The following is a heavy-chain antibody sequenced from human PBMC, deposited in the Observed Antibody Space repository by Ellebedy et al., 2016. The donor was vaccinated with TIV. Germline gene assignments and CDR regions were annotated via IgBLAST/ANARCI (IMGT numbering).Heavy chain of an antibody. D-gene: IGHD3-10*01. CDR1: GFTFSSYG. CDR3: ARDRRGVRGVIDY. CDR2: IWYDGSNT. J-gene: IGHJ4*02. V-gene: IGHV3-33*01. Sequence: PGGSLRLSCAASGFTFSSYGMHWVRQAPGKGLEWVAVIWYDGSNTYYADSVKGRFTISRDNSKNTLYLQMNSLRAEDTAVYYCARDRRGVRGVIDYWGQGTLVTVSS.